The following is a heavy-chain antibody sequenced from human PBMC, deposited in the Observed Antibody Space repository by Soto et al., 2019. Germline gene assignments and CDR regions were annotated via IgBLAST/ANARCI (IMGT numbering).Heavy chain of an antibody. Sequence: PSETLSLTCTVSGGSISSYYWSWIRQPPGKGLEWIGYIYYSGSTDYNPSLKSRVTISVDTSKNQFSLKLSSVTAADTAVYYCARRYSSSLDVWGQGTTVTVSS. J-gene: IGHJ6*02. D-gene: IGHD6-13*01. CDR1: GGSISSYY. CDR2: IYYSGST. V-gene: IGHV4-59*08. CDR3: ARRYSSSLDV.